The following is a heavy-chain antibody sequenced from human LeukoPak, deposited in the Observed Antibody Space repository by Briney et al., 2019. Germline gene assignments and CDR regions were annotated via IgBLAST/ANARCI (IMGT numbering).Heavy chain of an antibody. J-gene: IGHJ5*02. CDR3: VRGPWQLVWFDP. Sequence: GASVKVSCKASGYTFTGYYMHWVRQATGQGLEWMGWMNPNSGNTGYAQKFQGRVTMTRNTSISTAYMELSSLRSEDTAVYYCVRGPWQLVWFDPWGQGTLVTVSS. V-gene: IGHV1-8*02. CDR2: MNPNSGNT. D-gene: IGHD6-6*01. CDR1: GYTFTGYY.